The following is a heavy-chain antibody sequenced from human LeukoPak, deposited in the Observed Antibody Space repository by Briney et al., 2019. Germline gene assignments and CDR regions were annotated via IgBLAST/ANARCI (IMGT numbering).Heavy chain of an antibody. Sequence: GGSLRLSCAASGFTFSSYSMNWVRQAPGKGLEWVSSISSSSSYIYYADSVKGRFTISRDNAKNSLYLQMNSLRAEDTAVYYCAKDLYCSGGSCYSDAEYFQHWGQGTLVTVSS. V-gene: IGHV3-21*01. CDR1: GFTFSSYS. D-gene: IGHD2-15*01. J-gene: IGHJ1*01. CDR3: AKDLYCSGGSCYSDAEYFQH. CDR2: ISSSSSYI.